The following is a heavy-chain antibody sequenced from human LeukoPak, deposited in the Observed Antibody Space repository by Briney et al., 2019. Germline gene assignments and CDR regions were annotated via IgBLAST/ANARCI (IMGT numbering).Heavy chain of an antibody. CDR2: TYYRSKWYN. J-gene: IGHJ5*02. CDR3: ARDFGYSSGWYLSWFDP. V-gene: IGHV6-1*01. Sequence: SQTLSLTCAISGDSVSSNSAAWNWIRQSPSRGLEWLGRTYYRSKWYNDYAVSVKSRITINPDTSKNQFSLQLNSVTPEDTAVYYCARDFGYSSGWYLSWFDPWGQGTLVTVSS. CDR1: GDSVSSNSAA. D-gene: IGHD6-19*01.